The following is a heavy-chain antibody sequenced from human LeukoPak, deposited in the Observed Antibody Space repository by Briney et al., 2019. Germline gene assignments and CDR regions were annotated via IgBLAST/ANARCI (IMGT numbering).Heavy chain of an antibody. V-gene: IGHV3-21*01. Sequence: PGGSLRLSCAASGLSFGSYTMNWVRQAPGKGLQWISSISSGSSYIYYADSVKGRFTISRDNAKNSLYLQMNSLRAEDTAVYHCARAGYSGYDNTIDIWGQGTMVAVSS. J-gene: IGHJ3*02. CDR3: ARAGYSGYDNTIDI. CDR2: ISSGSSYI. D-gene: IGHD5-12*01. CDR1: GLSFGSYT.